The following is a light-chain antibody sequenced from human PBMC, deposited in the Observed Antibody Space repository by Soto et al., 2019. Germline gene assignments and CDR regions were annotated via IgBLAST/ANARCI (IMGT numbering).Light chain of an antibody. CDR1: QSVNSH. CDR3: HQYHGWPST. J-gene: IGKJ5*01. CDR2: DAS. V-gene: IGKV3-15*01. Sequence: IVMTQSPATLSVSPWEGATVSCRSSQSVNSHLAWYQHKPGQAPRLLFYDASTRATGIPARFSGSGSGTEFTLTISRMLGEDFSGDYCHQYHGWPSTFGQGTRLEIK.